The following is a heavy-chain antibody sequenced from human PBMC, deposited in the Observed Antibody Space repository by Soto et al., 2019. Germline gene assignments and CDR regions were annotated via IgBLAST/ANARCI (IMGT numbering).Heavy chain of an antibody. Sequence: QVLLMQSGAEVKKPRSSVKVSCTSSGGPFSSYGISWVRQVPGQGLEWLGGIIPLFGTPSYARKFQDRLPISADASTTTAYMELSSLTSVDTAMYFCARDGTIQMANFDFWGQGTLVTVSS. D-gene: IGHD1-1*01. V-gene: IGHV1-69*01. CDR3: ARDGTIQMANFDF. J-gene: IGHJ4*02. CDR2: IIPLFGTP. CDR1: GGPFSSYG.